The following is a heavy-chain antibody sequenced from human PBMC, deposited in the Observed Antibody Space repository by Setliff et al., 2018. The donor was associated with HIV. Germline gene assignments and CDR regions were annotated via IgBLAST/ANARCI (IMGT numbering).Heavy chain of an antibody. Sequence: KPSETLSLTCTVSGGSISSSSSFWGWIRQPPGKGLEWIGSIYYSGSTYYNPSLQSRVTISVDTSKNQFSLKLSSVTAADTAVYYCARALGGSGWSIDYWGQGTLVTVSS. V-gene: IGHV4-39*01. CDR2: IYYSGST. J-gene: IGHJ4*02. D-gene: IGHD6-19*01. CDR1: GGSISSSSSF. CDR3: ARALGGSGWSIDY.